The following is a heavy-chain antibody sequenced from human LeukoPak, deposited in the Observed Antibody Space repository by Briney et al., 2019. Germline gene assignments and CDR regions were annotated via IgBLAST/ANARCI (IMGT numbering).Heavy chain of an antibody. D-gene: IGHD3-22*01. CDR1: GGSISSGGYY. J-gene: IGHJ3*02. CDR2: IYYSGST. Sequence: SETLSLTCTVSGGSISSGGYYWSWLRQHPGKGLEWIGYIYYSGSTYYNPSLTSRVTISVDTSKNQSSLKLSSVTAADTAVYYCARDIHDSSGYYYGVPNAFDIWGQGTMVTVSS. CDR3: ARDIHDSSGYYYGVPNAFDI. V-gene: IGHV4-31*03.